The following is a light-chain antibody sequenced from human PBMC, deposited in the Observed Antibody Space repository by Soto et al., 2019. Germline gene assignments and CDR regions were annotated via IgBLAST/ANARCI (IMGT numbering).Light chain of an antibody. CDR1: QSVRSSY. J-gene: IGKJ1*01. V-gene: IGKV3D-20*02. CDR3: QQRSNWPRP. CDR2: DAS. Sequence: EIVLTQSPGTLSLSPVERATLNCRASQSVRSSYLAWYQHKPGQAPRLLFYDASTRATGIPARFSGSGSGTDFTLTISSLEPEDFAVYYCQQRSNWPRPFGQGTKVDIK.